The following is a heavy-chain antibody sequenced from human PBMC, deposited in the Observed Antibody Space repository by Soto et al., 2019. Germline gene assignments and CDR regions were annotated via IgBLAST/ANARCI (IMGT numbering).Heavy chain of an antibody. V-gene: IGHV3-30*18. J-gene: IGHJ6*02. CDR2: ISYDGSNK. CDR1: GFTFSSYG. D-gene: IGHD6-25*01. Sequence: QVQLVESGGGVVQPGRSLRLSCAASGFTFSSYGMHWVRQAPGKGLEWVAVISYDGSNKYYADSVKGRFTISRDNSKNTLDLQMNSLRAEDAAVYYCAKDRRPNYSYGMDVWGQGTTVTVSS. CDR3: AKDRRPNYSYGMDV.